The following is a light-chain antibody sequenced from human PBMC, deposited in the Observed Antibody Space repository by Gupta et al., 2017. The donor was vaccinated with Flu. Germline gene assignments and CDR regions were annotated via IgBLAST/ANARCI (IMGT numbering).Light chain of an antibody. CDR3: NSYTGSYTWV. CDR1: SSDVGGYNY. Sequence: TSSDVGGYNYVSWYQQHPGKAPKLLIYEVNNRPSGVSNRFSGSKSGNTASLTISGLQADDEADYYCNSYTGSYTWVFGGGTKLTVL. J-gene: IGLJ3*02. CDR2: EVN. V-gene: IGLV2-14*01.